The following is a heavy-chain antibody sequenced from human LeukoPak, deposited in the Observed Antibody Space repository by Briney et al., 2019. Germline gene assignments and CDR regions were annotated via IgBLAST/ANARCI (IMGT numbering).Heavy chain of an antibody. CDR1: GVSISSRSYY. V-gene: IGHV4-39*01. D-gene: IGHD1-1*01. J-gene: IGHJ3*02. Sequence: SETLSLTCTVSGVSISSRSYYWGWIRQPPGKGLEWIGGIYYSGSTYYNPSLKSRVTIFVDTSTNQFSLKLSSVTAADTAVYYCARRLGTAFDIWGQGTMVTVSS. CDR2: IYYSGST. CDR3: ARRLGTAFDI.